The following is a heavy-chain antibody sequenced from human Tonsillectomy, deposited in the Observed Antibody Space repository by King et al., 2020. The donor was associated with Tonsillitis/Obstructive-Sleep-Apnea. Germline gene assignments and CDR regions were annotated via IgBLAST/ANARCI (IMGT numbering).Heavy chain of an antibody. Sequence: QLVQSGAEVKKPGASVKVSCKASGYTFTGYYMHWVRQAPGQGLEWMGRINPNSGGTNYAQQFQGRVTMTRDTSISTAYMELSRLTSDDTAVYYCARVNYYGSGSPYRIGAFDIWGQGTMVTVSS. D-gene: IGHD3-10*01. J-gene: IGHJ3*02. CDR3: ARVNYYGSGSPYRIGAFDI. V-gene: IGHV1-2*06. CDR2: INPNSGGT. CDR1: GYTFTGYY.